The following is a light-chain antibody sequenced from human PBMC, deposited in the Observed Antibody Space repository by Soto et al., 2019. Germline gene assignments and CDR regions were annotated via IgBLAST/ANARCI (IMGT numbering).Light chain of an antibody. Sequence: QSVLTQPPSASGTPGQMITISCSGSSSNIGDNPVNWYQQLPGAAPKLLIYINDQRPAGVPDRFSGSKSGTSASLAISGLQPEDEADHYCAAWDDSLNALFGTGTKSPS. CDR3: AAWDDSLNAL. CDR1: SSNIGDNP. J-gene: IGLJ1*01. CDR2: IND. V-gene: IGLV1-44*01.